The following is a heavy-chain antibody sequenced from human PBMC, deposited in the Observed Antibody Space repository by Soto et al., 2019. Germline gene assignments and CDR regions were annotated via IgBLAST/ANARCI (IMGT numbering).Heavy chain of an antibody. CDR1: DFSFSSYA. Sequence: LSCAASDFSFSSYAMHWIRQAPGKGLEWLAVISFDGNIIQYADSVKGRFIISRDNSKNTLYIQMNSLRGDDTAVYYCARTFDTITYYSDYWGQGTLVTISS. J-gene: IGHJ4*02. V-gene: IGHV3-30-3*01. CDR3: ARTFDTITYYSDY. D-gene: IGHD3-9*01. CDR2: ISFDGNII.